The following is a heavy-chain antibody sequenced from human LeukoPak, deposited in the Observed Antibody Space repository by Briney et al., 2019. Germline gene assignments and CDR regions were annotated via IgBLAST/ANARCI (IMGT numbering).Heavy chain of an antibody. CDR3: ARPRWHSGGYTRSYGLDV. CDR2: ISTSGSTI. V-gene: IGHV3-48*03. CDR1: GFIFSTYE. D-gene: IGHD3-22*01. J-gene: IGHJ6*02. Sequence: GGSLRLSCAASGFIFSTYEMNWVRQAPGKGLEWVSYISTSGSTIYYADSVKGRFTISRDNTKKSLYLHMNSLSAEDTAVYYCARPRWHSGGYTRSYGLDVWGQGTTVTVSS.